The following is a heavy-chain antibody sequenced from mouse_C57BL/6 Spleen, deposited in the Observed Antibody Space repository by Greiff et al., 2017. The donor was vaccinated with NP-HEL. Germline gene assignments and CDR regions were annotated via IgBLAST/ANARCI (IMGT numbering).Heavy chain of an antibody. D-gene: IGHD2-12*01. CDR2: IYPGSGST. J-gene: IGHJ4*01. Sequence: QVQLQQSGAELVKPGASVKMSCKASGYTFTSYWITWVKQRPGQGLEWIGDIYPGSGSTNYNEKFKSKATLTVDTSSSTAYMQLSSLTSEDSAVYYCAREGAYYNAMDYWGQGTSVTVSS. CDR3: AREGAYYNAMDY. CDR1: GYTFTSYW. V-gene: IGHV1-55*01.